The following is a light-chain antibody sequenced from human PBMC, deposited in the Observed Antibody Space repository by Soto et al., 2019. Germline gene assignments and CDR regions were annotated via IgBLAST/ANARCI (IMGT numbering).Light chain of an antibody. CDR1: QSVSSY. J-gene: IGKJ4*01. Sequence: EIVLTQSPGTLSFSPGERSTLSFMASQSVSSYLAWYQQKRGQAPRLLIYDASNRATGIPARFSGSGSGTDFSLTISSLEPEDFAVYYCQQRSSWPLTFGGGTKVDIK. CDR3: QQRSSWPLT. V-gene: IGKV3-11*01. CDR2: DAS.